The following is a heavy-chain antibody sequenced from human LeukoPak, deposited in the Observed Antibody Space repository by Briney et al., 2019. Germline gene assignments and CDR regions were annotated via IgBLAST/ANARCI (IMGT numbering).Heavy chain of an antibody. CDR3: ARGGIVVVVAASSGFDY. D-gene: IGHD2-15*01. Sequence: ASVKVSCKASGYTFTSYYMHWVRQAPGQGLEWMGIINPSGGSTSYAQKFQGRVTMTRDTSTSTVYMELSGLRSEDTAVYYCARGGIVVVVAASSGFDYWGQGTPVTVSS. CDR2: INPSGGST. J-gene: IGHJ4*02. V-gene: IGHV1-46*01. CDR1: GYTFTSYY.